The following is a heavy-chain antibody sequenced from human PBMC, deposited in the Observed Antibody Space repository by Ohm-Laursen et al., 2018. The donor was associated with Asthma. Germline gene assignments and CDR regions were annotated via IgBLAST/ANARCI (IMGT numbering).Heavy chain of an antibody. CDR3: ARIGPEWELPGREYSLNH. D-gene: IGHD1-26*01. CDR2: ISTASSFI. Sequence: SLRLSCTATGYTFSRYSIHWVRQIPGRGLEWVASISTASSFIYYADSVRGRFTTSRDNARNLVFLQMDSLRAEDTALYYCARIGPEWELPGREYSLNHWGQGTLVTVSS. V-gene: IGHV3-21*01. CDR1: GYTFSRYS. J-gene: IGHJ1*01.